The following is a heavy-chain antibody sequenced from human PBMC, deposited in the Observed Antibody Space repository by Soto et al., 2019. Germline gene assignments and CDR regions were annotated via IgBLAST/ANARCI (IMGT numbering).Heavy chain of an antibody. V-gene: IGHV4-31*03. Sequence: QVQLQESGPGLVKPSQTLSLTCTVSGGSISSGGYYWSWIRQHPGKGLEWIGYIYYSGSTYYNPSRQRRVTISVDTSKNQFSLKLSSVTAADTAVYYCARNGQLLLNWFDPWGQGTLVTVSS. CDR3: ARNGQLLLNWFDP. CDR2: IYYSGST. J-gene: IGHJ5*02. CDR1: GGSISSGGYY. D-gene: IGHD2-15*01.